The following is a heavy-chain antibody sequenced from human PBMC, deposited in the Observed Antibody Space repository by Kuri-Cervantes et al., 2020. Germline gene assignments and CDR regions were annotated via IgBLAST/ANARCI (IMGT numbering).Heavy chain of an antibody. J-gene: IGHJ4*02. CDR2: INHSGGT. D-gene: IGHD3-10*01. V-gene: IGHV4-34*01. Sequence: GSLRLSCAVYGGSFSDYFWSWIRQPPGKGLEWIGEINHSGGTNYNPSLKSRVTISVDTSKKQFSLKLSSVTAADTAVYYCARTRKGRSGNYDYWGQGTLVTVSS. CDR1: GGSFSDYF. CDR3: ARTRKGRSGNYDY.